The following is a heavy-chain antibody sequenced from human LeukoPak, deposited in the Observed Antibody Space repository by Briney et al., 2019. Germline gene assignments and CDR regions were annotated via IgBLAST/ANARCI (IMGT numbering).Heavy chain of an antibody. CDR2: IHHSGST. J-gene: IGHJ4*02. CDR1: GGSFSGYY. CDR3: ARDLYDFWSGYQYYFDY. V-gene: IGHV4-34*01. D-gene: IGHD3-3*01. Sequence: SETLSLTCAVYGGSFSGYYWSWIRQPPGKGLEWIGEIHHSGSTNYNPSLKSRVTISVDRSKNQFSLKLSSVTAADTAVYYCARDLYDFWSGYQYYFDYWGQGTLVTVSS.